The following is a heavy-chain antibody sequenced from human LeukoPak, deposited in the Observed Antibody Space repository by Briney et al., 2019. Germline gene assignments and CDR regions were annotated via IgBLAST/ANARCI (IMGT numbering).Heavy chain of an antibody. Sequence: ASVKVSCKASGYTFTSYGISWVRQAPGQGLEWMGWISAYNGNTDYVQKLQGRVTMTTDTSTSTAYMELRSLRSDDTAVYYCARVTQTDYDFDYWGQGTLVTVSS. CDR2: ISAYNGNT. CDR3: ARVTQTDYDFDY. D-gene: IGHD4-17*01. J-gene: IGHJ4*02. CDR1: GYTFTSYG. V-gene: IGHV1-18*01.